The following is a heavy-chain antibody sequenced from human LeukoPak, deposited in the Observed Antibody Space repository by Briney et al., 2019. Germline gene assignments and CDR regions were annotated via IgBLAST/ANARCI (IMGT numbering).Heavy chain of an antibody. CDR3: ARDAVTQTGNYYYCMDV. D-gene: IGHD4-17*01. V-gene: IGHV4-4*07. CDR2: VYNSGST. J-gene: IGHJ6*03. CDR1: GGSISSHL. Sequence: PSETLSLTCSVSGGSISSHLWGWIRQPAGKGLEWIGRVYNSGSTTYNPSLKSRVSMSVDTSKNQVSLKLGSVTAADTAVYYCARDAVTQTGNYYYCMDVWGKGTTVTVSS.